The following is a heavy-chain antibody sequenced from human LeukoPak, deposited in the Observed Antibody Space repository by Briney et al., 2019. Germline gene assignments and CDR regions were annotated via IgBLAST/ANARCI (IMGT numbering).Heavy chain of an antibody. CDR2: IKQDGSEK. CDR1: GFTFSSYW. D-gene: IGHD5-24*01. Sequence: GGSLRLSCAASGFTFSSYWMSWVRQAPGKGLEWVANIKQDGSEKYYVDSVKGRFTISRDNANNSLYLQMNSLRAEDTAVYYCARVCRDGYNGYYYYYYMDVWGKGTTVTVSS. CDR3: ARVCRDGYNGYYYYYYMDV. J-gene: IGHJ6*03. V-gene: IGHV3-7*01.